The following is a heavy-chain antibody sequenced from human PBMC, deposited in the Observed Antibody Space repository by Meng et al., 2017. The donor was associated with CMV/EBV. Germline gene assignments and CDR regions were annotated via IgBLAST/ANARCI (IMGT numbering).Heavy chain of an antibody. CDR2: INTNSGGT. V-gene: IGHV1-2*02. J-gene: IGHJ4*02. CDR3: ARHYGYDDY. D-gene: IGHD5-12*01. Sequence: QVQMVQSAAKVKKPGASVKVSSKASGYTFTDYYMHWVRQAPGQGLEWMGWINTNSGGTNYAQKFQGRVTMTRDTSISTAYMELSRLRSDDTAVYYCARHYGYDDYWGQGTLVTVSS. CDR1: GYTFTDYY.